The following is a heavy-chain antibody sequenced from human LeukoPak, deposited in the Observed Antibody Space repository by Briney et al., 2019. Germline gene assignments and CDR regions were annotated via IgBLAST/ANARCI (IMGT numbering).Heavy chain of an antibody. CDR2: IRNSGNT. Sequence: SETLSLTCTVSGGSFSSSSHFWGWLRQPPGRGLEWIGSIRNSGNTYYSPSLKSRVTISVDTSKNQFSLKLSSVTAADTAVYYCARHVYGEYGPGDYWGQGILVTVSS. D-gene: IGHD4-17*01. V-gene: IGHV4-39*01. CDR1: GGSFSSSSHF. CDR3: ARHVYGEYGPGDY. J-gene: IGHJ4*02.